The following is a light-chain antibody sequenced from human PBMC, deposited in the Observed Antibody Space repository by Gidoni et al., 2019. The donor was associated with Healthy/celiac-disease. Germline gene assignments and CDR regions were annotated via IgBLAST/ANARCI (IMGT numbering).Light chain of an antibody. V-gene: IGKV3-11*01. Sequence: EIVLTQSPATLSLSPGERATLSCRASQSVSSYLAWYQQKPGQAPRLLIYDASNRATGIPARFSGSGSGTDFTLTISSLEPEDFAVYYCQQRSNRAFXQXTKVEIK. J-gene: IGKJ1*01. CDR1: QSVSSY. CDR2: DAS. CDR3: QQRSNRA.